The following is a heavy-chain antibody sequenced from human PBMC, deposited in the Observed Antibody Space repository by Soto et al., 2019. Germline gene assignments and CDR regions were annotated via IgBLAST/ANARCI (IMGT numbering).Heavy chain of an antibody. CDR2: IYWDGDK. D-gene: IGHD6-6*01. J-gene: IGHJ6*02. CDR3: SHSRLGRACLWSHSSHNSYGMHV. CDR1: GFSLNTGGLG. Sequence: QITLKESGPTLVKPTQTLTLTCTFSGFSLNTGGLGVGWIRQPPGKALEWLALIYWDGDKRYSPSLESRLSSPKSAAHHQXXRXMXXLFPLDTITYYLSHSRLGRACLWSHSSHNSYGMHVWGPGTTVTVS. V-gene: IGHV2-5*02.